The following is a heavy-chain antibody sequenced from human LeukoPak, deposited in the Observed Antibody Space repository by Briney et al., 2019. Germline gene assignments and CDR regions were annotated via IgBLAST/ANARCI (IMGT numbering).Heavy chain of an antibody. CDR2: IYHSGST. CDR3: ARVGHCSGSSCFQLLPFDI. V-gene: IGHV4-4*02. D-gene: IGHD2-15*01. J-gene: IGHJ3*02. Sequence: SETLSLTCAVSGGSISSSNWWSWVRQPPGKGLEWIGEIYHSGSTNYNPSLKSRVTISVDKSKNQFSLKLSSVTAADTAVYYCARVGHCSGSSCFQLLPFDIWGQGTMVTVSS. CDR1: GGSISSSNW.